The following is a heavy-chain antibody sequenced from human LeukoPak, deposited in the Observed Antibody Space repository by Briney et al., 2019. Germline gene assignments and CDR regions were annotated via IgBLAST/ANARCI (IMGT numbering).Heavy chain of an antibody. CDR1: GGSISTYY. J-gene: IGHJ4*02. Sequence: KASETLSLTCTVSGGSISTYYWSWIRQPPGKGLEWIGYIYYTGSTSYNPSLRSRVTMSLDTSKNQFSLKLGSVTAADTAVYYCNSRGYYFDYWGQGTLVTVSS. D-gene: IGHD2/OR15-2a*01. CDR3: NSRGYYFDY. CDR2: IYYTGST. V-gene: IGHV4-59*12.